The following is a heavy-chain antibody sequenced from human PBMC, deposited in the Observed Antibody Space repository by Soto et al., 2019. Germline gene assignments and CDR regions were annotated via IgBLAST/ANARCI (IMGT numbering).Heavy chain of an antibody. CDR3: ARARMDYDFWSGYNYYYYGMDV. D-gene: IGHD3-3*01. V-gene: IGHV4-31*03. J-gene: IGHJ6*02. Sequence: SSETLSLTCTVSGGSISSGGYYWSWIRQHPGKGLEWIGYIYYSGSTYYNPSLKSRVTISVDTSKNQFSLKLSSVTAADTAVYYCARARMDYDFWSGYNYYYYGMDVWGQGTTVTVSS. CDR2: IYYSGST. CDR1: GGSISSGGYY.